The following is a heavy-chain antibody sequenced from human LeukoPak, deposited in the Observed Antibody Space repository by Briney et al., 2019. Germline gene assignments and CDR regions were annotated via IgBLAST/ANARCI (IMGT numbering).Heavy chain of an antibody. Sequence: PGGSLRLSCAASGFTFSSYGMHWVRQAPGKGLEWVAVISYDGSNKYYADSVKGRFTISRDNSKNTLYLQMNSLRAEDTAVYYCAEDTAAAGIGYFQHWGQGTLVTVSS. D-gene: IGHD6-13*01. J-gene: IGHJ1*01. CDR1: GFTFSSYG. CDR2: ISYDGSNK. V-gene: IGHV3-30*18. CDR3: AEDTAAAGIGYFQH.